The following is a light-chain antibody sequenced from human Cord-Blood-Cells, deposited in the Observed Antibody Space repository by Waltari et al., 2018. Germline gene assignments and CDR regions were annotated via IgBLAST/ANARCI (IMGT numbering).Light chain of an antibody. Sequence: DIVMTQSPDSLAVSLGERATINCKSSQSVLYSSNNKNYLAWYQQKPGQPPKLLIYWASTRESGXXDRFSGSGSGTDFTLTISSLQAEDVAVYYCQQYYSTPPTFGQGTKLEIK. J-gene: IGKJ2*01. V-gene: IGKV4-1*01. CDR1: QSVLYSSNNKNY. CDR2: WAS. CDR3: QQYYSTPPT.